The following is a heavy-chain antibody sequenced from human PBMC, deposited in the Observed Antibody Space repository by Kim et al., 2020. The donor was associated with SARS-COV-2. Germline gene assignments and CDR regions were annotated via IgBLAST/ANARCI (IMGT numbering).Heavy chain of an antibody. Sequence: SVKVSCKASGFTFTSSAMQWVRQARGQRLEWIGWIVVGSGNTNYAQKFQERVTITRDMSTSTAYMELSSLRSEDTAVYYCAADYYGSGSYLVDYYYYGMDVWGQGTTVTVSS. V-gene: IGHV1-58*02. CDR1: GFTFTSSA. J-gene: IGHJ6*02. CDR3: AADYYGSGSYLVDYYYYGMDV. CDR2: IVVGSGNT. D-gene: IGHD3-10*01.